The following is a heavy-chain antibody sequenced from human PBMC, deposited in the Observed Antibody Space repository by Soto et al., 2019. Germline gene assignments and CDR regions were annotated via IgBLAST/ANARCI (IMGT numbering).Heavy chain of an antibody. V-gene: IGHV1-18*01. D-gene: IGHD1-20*01. Sequence: ASVKVSCKPSGYTFTSYGISSVQQAPGQGLEWMGWISAYNGNTNYPQKLQGRVTITIDTSTSTAYMELRSLRSDDTAVYYCARGLITGTGWFDPWGQGTLVTVSS. CDR1: GYTFTSYG. CDR3: ARGLITGTGWFDP. CDR2: ISAYNGNT. J-gene: IGHJ5*02.